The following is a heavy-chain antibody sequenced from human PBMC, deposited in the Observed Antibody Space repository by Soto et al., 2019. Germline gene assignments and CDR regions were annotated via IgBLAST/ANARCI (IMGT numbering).Heavy chain of an antibody. CDR2: LSGSGTST. CDR1: GFTFINYV. D-gene: IGHD6-19*01. Sequence: EVQLLESGGGLVQPGGSLRLSCAASGFTFINYVMNWVRQAPGKGLEWVSGLSGSGTSTYYADSVKGRFTISRDNSRDTLFLQMNSLTAEDTAVYYCAKATTNGGWFNPFDSWGQGALVTVSS. J-gene: IGHJ4*02. V-gene: IGHV3-23*01. CDR3: AKATTNGGWFNPFDS.